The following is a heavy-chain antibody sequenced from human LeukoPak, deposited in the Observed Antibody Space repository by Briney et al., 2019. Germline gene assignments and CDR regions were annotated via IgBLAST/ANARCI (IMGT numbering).Heavy chain of an antibody. D-gene: IGHD3-16*02. J-gene: IGHJ4*02. Sequence: GGSLRLSCAASGFTFTNYALNWLRQAPGKGLEWVSAISGSGGSTYYADSVKGRFTISRDNSKNTLYLQMNSLRAEDTAVYYCAKVAYDYVWGSYRYNSPDYWGQGTLVTVSS. CDR1: GFTFTNYA. CDR2: ISGSGGST. V-gene: IGHV3-23*01. CDR3: AKVAYDYVWGSYRYNSPDY.